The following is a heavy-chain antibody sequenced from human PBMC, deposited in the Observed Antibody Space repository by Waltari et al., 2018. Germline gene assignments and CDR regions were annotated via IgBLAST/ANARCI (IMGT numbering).Heavy chain of an antibody. CDR1: GDSVSVTRTAA. D-gene: IGHD6-13*01. J-gene: IGHJ4*02. CDR2: TYYRSKWSN. CDR3: ARGSSSSFDS. V-gene: IGHV6-1*01. Sequence: VQLLQSAPRLVKPSQTLSPPSPVPGDSVSVTRTAAWNWTRQSPSRGLEWLGRTYYRSKWSNEYAVSVRSRITINPDTSKNQFSLHLNSVTPEDTAVYYCARGSSSSFDSWGQGILVTVSS.